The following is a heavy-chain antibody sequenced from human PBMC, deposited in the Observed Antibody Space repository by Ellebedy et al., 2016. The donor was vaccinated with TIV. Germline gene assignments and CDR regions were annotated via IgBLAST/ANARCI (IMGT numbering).Heavy chain of an antibody. CDR1: GGSLSDNY. D-gene: IGHD3-16*01. J-gene: IGHJ3*01. CDR3: VSSASMDAFDL. V-gene: IGHV4-59*01. Sequence: GSLRLSCAVSGGSLSDNYWTWIRQPPGKGLEWIGYLYYTGSTNYNPSLKRRVTISVNTPRNQFSLKRGSVTAADTAVYYCVSSASMDAFDLWGQGTMVTVSS. CDR2: LYYTGST.